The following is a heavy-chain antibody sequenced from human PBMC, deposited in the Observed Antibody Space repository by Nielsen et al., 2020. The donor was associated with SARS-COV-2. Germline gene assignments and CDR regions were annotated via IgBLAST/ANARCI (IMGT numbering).Heavy chain of an antibody. V-gene: IGHV4-34*01. J-gene: IGHJ5*02. CDR3: ASGSASGYYYGSGSYYPPPGWFDP. CDR2: IHPSGST. Sequence: WLRQPPGKGLEWIGEIHPSGSTNYAPSLKSQVSMSVDTSKNQFSLKLSSVTAADTAVYYCASGSASGYYYGSGSYYPPPGWFDPWGQGTLVTVSS. D-gene: IGHD3-10*01.